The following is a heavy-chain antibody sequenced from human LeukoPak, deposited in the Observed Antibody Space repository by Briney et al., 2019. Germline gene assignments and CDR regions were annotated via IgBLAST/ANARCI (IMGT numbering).Heavy chain of an antibody. CDR1: GGSISSYY. J-gene: IGHJ4*02. D-gene: IGHD3-3*01. CDR3: ARDGSLDFWSGYYNPFFDY. CDR2: IYTSGST. Sequence: SETLSLTCTVSGGSISSYYWSWIRQPAGKGLEWIGRIYTSGSTNYNPSLKSRVTISVDTSKNQFSLKLSSVTAADTAVYYCARDGSLDFWSGYYNPFFDYWGQGTLVTVSS. V-gene: IGHV4-4*07.